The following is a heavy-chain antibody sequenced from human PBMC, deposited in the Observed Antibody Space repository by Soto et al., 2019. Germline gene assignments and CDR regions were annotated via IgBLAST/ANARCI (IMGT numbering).Heavy chain of an antibody. J-gene: IGHJ5*02. D-gene: IGHD1-1*01. CDR1: GFTFEDYS. CDR2: ISSSSSYI. V-gene: IGHV3-11*05. CDR3: ARGATDATAANNWFDP. Sequence: QVQLVESGGALVKPGGSLRLSCAASGFTFEDYSMAWMRQAPGKGLEWVSYISSSSSYIRYADSVKGRFTVARDNAKNSLYRHQDNLTAEDTAVYYCARGATDATAANNWFDPWGQGTLVTVSS.